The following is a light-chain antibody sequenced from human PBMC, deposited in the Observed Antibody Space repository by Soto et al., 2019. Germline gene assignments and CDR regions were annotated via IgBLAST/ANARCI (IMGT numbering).Light chain of an antibody. V-gene: IGKV2-30*01. CDR2: KVS. CDR1: QSLVYSDGDTY. CDR3: MQGTHWPLT. J-gene: IGKJ4*01. Sequence: DVVMTQSPLSLPVTLGQPASISCESSQSLVYSDGDTYLSWFQQRPGQSPRRLIYKVSSRASGVTDRFSGSGSGTDFTLKISRVEAEDVGVYYCMQGTHWPLTFGGGTKVEIK.